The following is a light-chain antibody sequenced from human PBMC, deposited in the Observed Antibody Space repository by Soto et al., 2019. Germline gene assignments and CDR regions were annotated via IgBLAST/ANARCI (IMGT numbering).Light chain of an antibody. Sequence: DIQMTQSPSTLSASVGDRVIITCRASQSVSSWLAWYQQKPGKAPNLLIYKASTLKSGVSSKFSGSGSGTDFTLTISSLQPEDFATYYCQQYRTYPFTFGPGTKVDI. CDR1: QSVSSW. CDR2: KAS. CDR3: QQYRTYPFT. V-gene: IGKV1-5*03. J-gene: IGKJ3*01.